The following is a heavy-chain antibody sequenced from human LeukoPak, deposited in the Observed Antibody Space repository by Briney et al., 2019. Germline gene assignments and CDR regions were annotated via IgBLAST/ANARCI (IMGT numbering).Heavy chain of an antibody. CDR1: GFTFSNYW. D-gene: IGHD2-21*02. CDR2: IKTDGSQE. V-gene: IGHV3-7*01. Sequence: GGSLRLSCVASGFTFSNYWMTWVRQAPGKGLEWVANIKTDGSQESYVDSVKGRFTISRDNAKNSLYLQMNSLRAEDTAVYYCARDVSYCPGDYWGRGTLVTVSS. J-gene: IGHJ4*02. CDR3: ARDVSYCPGDY.